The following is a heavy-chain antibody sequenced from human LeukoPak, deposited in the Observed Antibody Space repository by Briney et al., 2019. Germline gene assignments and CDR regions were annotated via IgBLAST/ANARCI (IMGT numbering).Heavy chain of an antibody. Sequence: PGGSLRLSCAASGFTFSSYGMTWVRQAPGKGLEWVSGISGSGGSTYYADSVKGRFTISRDNSKNTLYLQMNSLRAEDTAVYYCAKDLGYSYGYEDYWGQGTLVTVSS. J-gene: IGHJ4*02. CDR3: AKDLGYSYGYEDY. CDR1: GFTFSSYG. CDR2: ISGSGGST. V-gene: IGHV3-23*01. D-gene: IGHD5-18*01.